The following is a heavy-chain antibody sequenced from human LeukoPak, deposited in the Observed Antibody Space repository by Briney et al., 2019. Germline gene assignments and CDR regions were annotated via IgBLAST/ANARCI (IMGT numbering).Heavy chain of an antibody. CDR3: ARHYDILTGYYSHYYYYMDV. J-gene: IGHJ6*03. CDR2: TYYSGST. V-gene: IGHV4-59*01. D-gene: IGHD3-9*01. CDR1: GASISRYY. Sequence: SETLSLTCTVSGASISRYYWSWIRQPPGKGLEWIGYTYYSGSTSYNPSLKSRVTISLDTSKNQFFLKLSSVTAADTAVYYCARHYDILTGYYSHYYYYMDVWGKGTTVTISS.